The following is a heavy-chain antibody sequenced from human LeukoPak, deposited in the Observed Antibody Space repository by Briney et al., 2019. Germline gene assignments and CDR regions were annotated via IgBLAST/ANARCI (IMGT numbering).Heavy chain of an antibody. J-gene: IGHJ4*02. CDR1: GFTFSSYE. CDR2: ISSSGSTI. V-gene: IGHV3-48*03. Sequence: QTGGSLRLSCAASGFTFSSYEMNWVRQAPGKGLEWVSYISSSGSTIYYADSVKGRFTISRDNAKNSLYVQMNSLRAEDTAVYYCARGASSFWDYWGQGTLVTVSS. D-gene: IGHD6-19*01. CDR3: ARGASSFWDY.